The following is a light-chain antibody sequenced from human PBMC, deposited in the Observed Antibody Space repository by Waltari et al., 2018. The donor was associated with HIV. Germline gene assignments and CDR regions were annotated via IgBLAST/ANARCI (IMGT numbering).Light chain of an antibody. CDR1: SSAVGGYNY. Sequence: QSALTQPRSVSGSPGQSVTLSCTGTSSAVGGYNYVSWYQQHPGKAPKLMIYDVSKRPSGVPDRFSGSKSGNTASLTISGLQAEDEADYYCCSYAGSYTFEVFGTGTKVTVL. J-gene: IGLJ1*01. CDR3: CSYAGSYTFEV. V-gene: IGLV2-11*01. CDR2: DVS.